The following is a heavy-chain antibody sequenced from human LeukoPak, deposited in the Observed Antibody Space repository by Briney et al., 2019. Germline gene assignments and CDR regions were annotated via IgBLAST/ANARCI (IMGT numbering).Heavy chain of an antibody. CDR3: VKAGYTYGTLYF. CDR1: GFTFRDYW. Sequence: GGSLRLSCAASGFTFRDYWMTWVRQAPGKGLEWVADIKQDGGDKNYVDSVKGRFTIPRDNAKNSLYLQMDSLRAEDTAVYYCVKAGYTYGTLYFWGQGTLVTVSS. V-gene: IGHV3-7*01. J-gene: IGHJ4*02. D-gene: IGHD5-18*01. CDR2: IKQDGGDK.